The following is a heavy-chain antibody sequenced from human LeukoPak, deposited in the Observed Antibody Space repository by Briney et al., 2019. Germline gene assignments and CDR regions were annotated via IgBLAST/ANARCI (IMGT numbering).Heavy chain of an antibody. CDR1: GGSFSDYY. D-gene: IGHD3-22*01. CDR2: INHSGST. CDR3: ARGGYYDSSGYLGY. Sequence: PSETLSLTCAVYGGSFSDYYWTWIRQPPGKGLEWIGEINHSGSTNYNPSLKSRVTISVDTSKNQFSLKLSSVTAADTAVYYCARGGYYDSSGYLGYWGQGTLVTVSS. J-gene: IGHJ4*02. V-gene: IGHV4-34*01.